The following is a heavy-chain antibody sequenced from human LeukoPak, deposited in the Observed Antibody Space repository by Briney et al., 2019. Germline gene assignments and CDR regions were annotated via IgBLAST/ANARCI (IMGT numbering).Heavy chain of an antibody. Sequence: PSETLSLTCTVSGGSISSGDYYWSWIRQPPGKGLEWIGYIYYSGSTYYNPSLKSRVTISRDTSKNQFSLKLTSVTTADTAVYYCARAGGVKTAALDLDYWGQGTLVTVSS. CDR3: ARAGGVKTAALDLDY. J-gene: IGHJ4*02. V-gene: IGHV4-30-4*02. D-gene: IGHD6-25*01. CDR2: IYYSGST. CDR1: GGSISSGDYY.